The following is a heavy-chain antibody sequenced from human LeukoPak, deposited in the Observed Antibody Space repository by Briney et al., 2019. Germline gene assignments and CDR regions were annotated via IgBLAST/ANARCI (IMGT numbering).Heavy chain of an antibody. Sequence: SETLSLTCTVSGYSISSGYYWGWIRQPPGKGLEWIGSIYHSGSTYYNPSLKSRVTIPVDTSKNQFSLKLSSVTAADTAVYYCARDLGYCSSTSCRGDYWGQGTLVTVSS. CDR2: IYHSGST. D-gene: IGHD2-2*01. V-gene: IGHV4-38-2*02. CDR1: GYSISSGYY. J-gene: IGHJ4*02. CDR3: ARDLGYCSSTSCRGDY.